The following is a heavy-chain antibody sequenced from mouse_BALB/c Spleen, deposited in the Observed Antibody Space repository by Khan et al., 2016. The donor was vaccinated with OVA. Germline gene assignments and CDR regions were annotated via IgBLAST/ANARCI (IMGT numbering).Heavy chain of an antibody. Sequence: QIQLVQSGPELKKPGETVKISCKASGYTLTDYGLNWVKQATGKDLQWMGWINTYTGETKFADDFKGRFTFSLETSASTAYLQIINLKNEDTATYFCTRSQGNFLFAYWGQGTLVTVSA. V-gene: IGHV9-3-1*01. J-gene: IGHJ3*01. CDR1: GYTLTDYG. CDR2: INTYTGET. CDR3: TRSQGNFLFAY. D-gene: IGHD2-1*01.